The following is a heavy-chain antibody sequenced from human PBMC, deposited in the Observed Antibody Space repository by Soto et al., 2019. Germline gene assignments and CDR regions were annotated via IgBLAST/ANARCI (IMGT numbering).Heavy chain of an antibody. CDR3: ARPTHSGDFWSGYYNGMHDAFDI. J-gene: IGHJ3*02. V-gene: IGHV4-39*01. CDR2: LYYSGST. CDR1: GGSISSSSYY. Sequence: QLQLQESGPGPVKPSETLSLTCTVSGGSISSSSYYWGWIRQPPGKGLEWIGSLYYSGSTYYNPSLKSRVTIAVNTSKNQFSLKLSSVTAAYTAVYYCARPTHSGDFWSGYYNGMHDAFDIWGQGTMVTVSS. D-gene: IGHD3-3*01.